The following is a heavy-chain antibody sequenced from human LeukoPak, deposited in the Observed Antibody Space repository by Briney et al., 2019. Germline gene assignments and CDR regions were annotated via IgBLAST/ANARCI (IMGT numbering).Heavy chain of an antibody. D-gene: IGHD4-17*01. Sequence: SGTLSLTCTVSGGSISSSSYYWSWIRQPPGKGLEWIGYTYYSGMTNYNPSLKSRVTISLDTSKNQFSLKLSSVTAADTAVYYCASADYDDYYIDFWGQGTLVTVSS. V-gene: IGHV4-61*01. CDR1: GGSISSSSYY. CDR3: ASADYDDYYIDF. J-gene: IGHJ4*02. CDR2: TYYSGMT.